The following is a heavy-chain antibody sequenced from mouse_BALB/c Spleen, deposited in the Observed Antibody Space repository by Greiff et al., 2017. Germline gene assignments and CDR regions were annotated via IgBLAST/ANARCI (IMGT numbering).Heavy chain of an antibody. V-gene: IGHV2-2*02. CDR3: ARNRVRGDAMDY. CDR2: IWRGGST. D-gene: IGHD2-12*01. Sequence: QVQLQQSGPGLVQPSQSLSITCTVSGFSLTSYGVHWVRQSPGKGLEWLGVIWRGGSTDYNAAFISRLSITKDNSKSQVFFKMNSLQANDTAIYYCARNRVRGDAMDYWGQGTSVTVSS. J-gene: IGHJ4*01. CDR1: GFSLTSYG.